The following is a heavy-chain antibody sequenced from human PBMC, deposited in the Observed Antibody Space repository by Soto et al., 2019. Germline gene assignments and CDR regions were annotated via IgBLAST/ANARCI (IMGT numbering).Heavy chain of an antibody. CDR2: IIPIFGTA. Sequence: SVKVSCKASGGTFSSYAISWVRQAPGQGLEWMGGIIPIFGTANDAQKFQGRVTITADKSKSTAYMDLSSLRSEDTAVYYCARDPGYCSSTSCYAVPSRYYSYGMDVWGQGTTVTVSS. CDR1: GGTFSSYA. D-gene: IGHD2-2*01. J-gene: IGHJ6*02. V-gene: IGHV1-69*06. CDR3: ARDPGYCSSTSCYAVPSRYYSYGMDV.